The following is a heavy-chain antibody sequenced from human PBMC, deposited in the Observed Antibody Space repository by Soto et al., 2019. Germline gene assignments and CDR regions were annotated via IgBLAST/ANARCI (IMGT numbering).Heavy chain of an antibody. V-gene: IGHV1-18*01. J-gene: IGHJ6*02. CDR2: ISAYNGNT. CDR1: GYTFTSYG. Sequence: ASVKVSCKASGYTFTSYGISWVRQAPGQGLEWMGWISAYNGNTNYAQKLQGRVTMTTDTSTSTAYMELRSLRSDDTAVYYCARVNYDFWSGLYYYYGMDVWGQGTTVTVSS. D-gene: IGHD3-3*01. CDR3: ARVNYDFWSGLYYYYGMDV.